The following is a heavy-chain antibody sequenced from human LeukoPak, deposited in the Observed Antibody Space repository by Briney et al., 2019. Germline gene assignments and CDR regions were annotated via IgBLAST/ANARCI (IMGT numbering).Heavy chain of an antibody. V-gene: IGHV4-30-2*01. J-gene: IGHJ5*02. Sequence: PSETLSLTCTVSGDSISSGDYSWSWIRQPSGKGLEWIGYIFHSGSSYYNPSLRSRVTISVDRSRNQFSLRLTSVTAADTAVYYYARELWFVNAPGSWLDPWGQGTLVTVSS. CDR1: GDSISSGDYS. D-gene: IGHD3-10*01. CDR3: ARELWFVNAPGSWLDP. CDR2: IFHSGSS.